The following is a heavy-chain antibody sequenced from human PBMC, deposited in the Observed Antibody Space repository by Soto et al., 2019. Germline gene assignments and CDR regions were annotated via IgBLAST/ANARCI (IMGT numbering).Heavy chain of an antibody. CDR1: GYTFTSYG. D-gene: IGHD3-10*01. Sequence: ASVKVSCKAPGYTFTSYGISWVRQAPGQGLEWLGWISAYNDNTNYAQKLQGRVTLTTDTSTSTVYMELSSLRSEDTAVYYCARSPITMVRGGGEYNWFDPWGQGTLVTVSS. CDR3: ARSPITMVRGGGEYNWFDP. V-gene: IGHV1-18*01. J-gene: IGHJ5*02. CDR2: ISAYNDNT.